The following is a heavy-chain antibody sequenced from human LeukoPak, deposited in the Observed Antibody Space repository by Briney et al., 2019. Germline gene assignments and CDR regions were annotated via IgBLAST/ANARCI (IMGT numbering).Heavy chain of an antibody. V-gene: IGHV1-8*01. Sequence: ASVTVSCKASGYTFTSYDINWVRQATGQRLEWMGWRNPNSGNTGYAQKFQGRVTMTRNTSISTAYMELSSLRSEDTAVYYCAREVIQGFKYQLLRRYNWFDPWGQGTLVTVSS. D-gene: IGHD2-2*01. J-gene: IGHJ5*02. CDR1: GYTFTSYD. CDR2: RNPNSGNT. CDR3: AREVIQGFKYQLLRRYNWFDP.